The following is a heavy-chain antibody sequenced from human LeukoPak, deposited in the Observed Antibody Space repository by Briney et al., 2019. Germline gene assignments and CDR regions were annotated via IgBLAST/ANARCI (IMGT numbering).Heavy chain of an antibody. CDR2: IKPNSGGT. Sequence: ASVKVSCKCSGYTFTGYYMHWVRQAPGQGLEWVGGIKPNSGGTHYAQKLHGRVTMPRDTSIRTAYVQLSRLRSDDTAVYYCPRVSLHDRSPYLDPWGQGTLLTVPS. D-gene: IGHD3-16*01. CDR3: PRVSLHDRSPYLDP. J-gene: IGHJ5*02. V-gene: IGHV1-2*02. CDR1: GYTFTGYY.